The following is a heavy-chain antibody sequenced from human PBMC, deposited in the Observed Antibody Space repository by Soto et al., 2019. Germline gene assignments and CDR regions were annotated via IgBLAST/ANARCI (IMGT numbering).Heavy chain of an antibody. J-gene: IGHJ6*02. CDR3: GLAVAGTNYYYYGMDV. V-gene: IGHV1-69*01. CDR2: IIPIFGTA. CDR1: GGTFSSYA. Sequence: QVQLVQSGAEVKKPGSSVKVSCKASGGTFSSYAISWVRQAPGQGLEWTGGIIPIFGTANYAQKFQGRVTITADESTSTAYMELSSLRSEDTAVYYCGLAVAGTNYYYYGMDVWGQGTTVTVSS. D-gene: IGHD6-19*01.